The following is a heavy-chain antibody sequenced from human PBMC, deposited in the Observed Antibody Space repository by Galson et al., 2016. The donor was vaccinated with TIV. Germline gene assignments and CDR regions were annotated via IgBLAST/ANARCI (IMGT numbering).Heavy chain of an antibody. D-gene: IGHD6-19*01. CDR1: GFTFSSYD. J-gene: IGHJ4*02. V-gene: IGHV3-33*01. CDR3: ARQWQSYSFDY. Sequence: SLRLSCAASGFTFSSYDMHWVRQAPGKGLEWVAIISYDRSDKYYADSVKGRFTISRDNSKNTLYLQMNGLRVEDTAVYYCARQWQSYSFDYWGQGTLVTVSS. CDR2: ISYDRSDK.